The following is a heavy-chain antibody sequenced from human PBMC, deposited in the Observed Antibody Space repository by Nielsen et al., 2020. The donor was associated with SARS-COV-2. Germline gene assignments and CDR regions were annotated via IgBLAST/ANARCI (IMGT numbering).Heavy chain of an antibody. CDR3: ASSHFNDTRGNLPWDRNYYYYMEV. V-gene: IGHV1-69*13. CDR1: GGIFSSYA. D-gene: IGHD3-22*01. Sequence: SVKVSCKASGGIFSSYAISWVRQAPGQGLEWLGGIIPIFDTANYAQRFQGRVTITADEPTSTAYMELNSLRSEDTAVYYCASSHFNDTRGNLPWDRNYYYYMEVWGKGTTVTVS. CDR2: IIPIFDTA. J-gene: IGHJ6*03.